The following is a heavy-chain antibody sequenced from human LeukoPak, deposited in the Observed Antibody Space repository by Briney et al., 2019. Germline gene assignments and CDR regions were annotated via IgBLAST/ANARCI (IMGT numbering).Heavy chain of an antibody. V-gene: IGHV3-7*01. Sequence: GSLRLSCAASGFPFSSHWMSWVRQAPGKGLEWVANIKQDGSGKYYVDSVKGRFTISRDNAKNSLYLQMNSLRAEDTAVYYCARDFSIWGLFDYWGQGTLVTVSS. CDR2: IKQDGSGK. CDR1: GFPFSSHW. CDR3: ARDFSIWGLFDY. D-gene: IGHD7-27*01. J-gene: IGHJ4*02.